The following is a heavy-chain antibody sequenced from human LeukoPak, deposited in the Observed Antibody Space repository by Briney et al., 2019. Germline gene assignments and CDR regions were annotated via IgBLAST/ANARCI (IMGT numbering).Heavy chain of an antibody. Sequence: SETLSLTCTVSGGSISSSSYYWGWIRQSPGKGLEWIGSFYFSGSTFYNPSLKSRVTISVDTSKNQFSLKLSSVTAADTAVYCCAREIAAAAGYFDYWGQGTLVTVSS. CDR1: GGSISSSSYY. D-gene: IGHD6-13*01. J-gene: IGHJ4*02. V-gene: IGHV4-39*07. CDR2: FYFSGST. CDR3: AREIAAAAGYFDY.